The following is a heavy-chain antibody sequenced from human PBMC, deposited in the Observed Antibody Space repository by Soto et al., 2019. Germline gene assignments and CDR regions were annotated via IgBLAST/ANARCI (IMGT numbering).Heavy chain of an antibody. D-gene: IGHD3-16*01. CDR1: GGSISSYY. CDR2: IYYSGST. Sequence: SETLSLTCTVSGGSISSYYWSWIRQPPGKGLEWIGYIYYSGSTYYNPSLKSRVTISVDTSKNQFSLKLSSVTAADTAVYYCARQKITFGIGQYFDYWGQGTLVTVSS. J-gene: IGHJ4*02. V-gene: IGHV4-59*08. CDR3: ARQKITFGIGQYFDY.